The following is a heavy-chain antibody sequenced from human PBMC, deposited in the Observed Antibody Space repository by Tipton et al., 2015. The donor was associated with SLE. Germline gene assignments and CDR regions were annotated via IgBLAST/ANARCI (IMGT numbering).Heavy chain of an antibody. V-gene: IGHV4-4*07. D-gene: IGHD6-19*01. CDR3: SSEGGSGWYSVDY. J-gene: IGHJ4*02. Sequence: LRLSCTVSGGSISSYYWSWIRQPAGKGLEWIGRIYTSGSTNYNPSLKSRVTMSVATSKNQFSWKLSSVTAADTAVYYWSSEGGSGWYSVDYWGQGSLVTVSS. CDR2: IYTSGST. CDR1: GGSISSYY.